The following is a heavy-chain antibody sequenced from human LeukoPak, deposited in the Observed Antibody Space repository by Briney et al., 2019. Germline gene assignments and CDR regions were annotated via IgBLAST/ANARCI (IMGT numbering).Heavy chain of an antibody. V-gene: IGHV4-34*01. J-gene: IGHJ4*02. Sequence: PSETLSLXCAVYGGSCSGYYWRWIRQPPGKGLEWIGEINHSGSTNYNPSLKSRVTISVDTSKNQFSLKLSSVTAADTAVYYCAIDTNYYDSSGSYYFDYWGQGTLVTVSS. D-gene: IGHD3-22*01. CDR1: GGSCSGYY. CDR3: AIDTNYYDSSGSYYFDY. CDR2: INHSGST.